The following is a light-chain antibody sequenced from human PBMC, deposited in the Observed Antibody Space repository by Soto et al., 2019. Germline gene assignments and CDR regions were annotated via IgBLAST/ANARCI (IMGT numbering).Light chain of an antibody. CDR2: SNN. V-gene: IGLV1-44*01. CDR3: AAWDDSLNGVV. Sequence: QLVLTQPPSASVTPGQRVTISCSGSSSNIGRNTVNWYQQLPGTAPKLLIYSNNQRPSGVPGRFSGSKSGTSASLVISGLQSEDEADYYCAAWDDSLNGVVFGGGTKVTVL. J-gene: IGLJ2*01. CDR1: SSNIGRNT.